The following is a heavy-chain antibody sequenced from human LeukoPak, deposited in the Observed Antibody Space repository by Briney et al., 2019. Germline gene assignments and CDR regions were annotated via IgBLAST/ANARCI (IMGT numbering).Heavy chain of an antibody. V-gene: IGHV1-69*13. CDR3: VSEPQKVSAGYYYGMDV. Sequence: ASVKVSCKASGGTFSSYAISWVRQAPGQGLKWMGGIIPIFGTANYAQKFQGRVTITADESTSTAYMELSSLRAEDTAVYYCVSEPQKVSAGYYYGMDVWGQGTTVTVSS. J-gene: IGHJ6*02. D-gene: IGHD6-25*01. CDR2: IIPIFGTA. CDR1: GGTFSSYA.